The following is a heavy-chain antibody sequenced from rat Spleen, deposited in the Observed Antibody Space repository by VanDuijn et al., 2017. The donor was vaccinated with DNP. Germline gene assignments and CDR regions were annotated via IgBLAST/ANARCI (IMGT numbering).Heavy chain of an antibody. CDR2: IGSDGNSA. J-gene: IGHJ2*01. Sequence: EVQLVESGGGLVQPGRSLKLSCAASGFSFSGFYMAWVRQAPTKGLEWVAYIGSDGNSAHYRDSVKGRFTISRDNAKSTLYLQMDSLRSDDTATYYCARPDYWGQGVMVTVSS. CDR3: ARPDY. CDR1: GFSFSGFY. V-gene: IGHV5-7*01.